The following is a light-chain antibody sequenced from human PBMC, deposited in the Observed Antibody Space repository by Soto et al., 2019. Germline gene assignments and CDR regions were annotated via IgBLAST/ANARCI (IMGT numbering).Light chain of an antibody. CDR3: KQYNTFWT. J-gene: IGKJ1*01. Sequence: IQMTQSPPSGSASVGDRVTITCRASQDVGKWLAWYQQKPGKAPTLLIHGASSLQSGVQPRYSGSGYGTEFTLTIRSLQPDDSATYYCKQYNTFWTFGQGTKVDIK. CDR1: QDVGKW. CDR2: GAS. V-gene: IGKV1-12*01.